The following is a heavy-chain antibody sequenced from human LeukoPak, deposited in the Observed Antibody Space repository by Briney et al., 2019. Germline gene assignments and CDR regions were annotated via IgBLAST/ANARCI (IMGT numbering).Heavy chain of an antibody. J-gene: IGHJ4*02. CDR2: ISWNSGSI. D-gene: IGHD6-19*01. CDR3: AKGWQWLALDY. V-gene: IGHV3-9*01. Sequence: GGSLRLSCAASGFPFDDYAMHWVRPAPGRGLEWVSGISWNSGSIAYADSVKGGFTISRDNAKNSLYLQMNSLRAEDTALYYCAKGWQWLALDYWGQGTLVTVSS. CDR1: GFPFDDYA.